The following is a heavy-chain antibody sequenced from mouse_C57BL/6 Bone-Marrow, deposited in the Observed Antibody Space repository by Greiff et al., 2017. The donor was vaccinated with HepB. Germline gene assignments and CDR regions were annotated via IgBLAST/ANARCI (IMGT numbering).Heavy chain of an antibody. J-gene: IGHJ2*01. CDR1: GYTFTSYW. V-gene: IGHV1-59*01. CDR2: IDPSDSYT. CDR3: AETTGVDY. Sequence: QVQLQQPGAELARPGTSVKLSCKASGYTFTSYWMHWVKQRPGQGLEWIGVIDPSDSYTNYNQKFKGKATLTVDTSSSTAYMQLRSLTSEDSAVYYGAETTGVDYWGQGTTLTVSS. D-gene: IGHD1-1*01.